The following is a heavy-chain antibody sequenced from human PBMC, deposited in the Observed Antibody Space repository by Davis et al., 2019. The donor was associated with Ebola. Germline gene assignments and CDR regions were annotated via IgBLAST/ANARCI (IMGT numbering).Heavy chain of an antibody. D-gene: IGHD3-3*01. J-gene: IGHJ3*02. CDR2: ISWNSGSI. CDR3: AKGKYPTAFGAFDI. CDR1: GFTFDDYA. Sequence: LSLTCAASGFTFDDYAMHWVRQAPGKGLEWVSGISWNSGSIGYADSVKGRFTISRDNAKNSLYLQMNSLRAEDTALYYCAKGKYPTAFGAFDIWGQGTMVTVSS. V-gene: IGHV3-9*01.